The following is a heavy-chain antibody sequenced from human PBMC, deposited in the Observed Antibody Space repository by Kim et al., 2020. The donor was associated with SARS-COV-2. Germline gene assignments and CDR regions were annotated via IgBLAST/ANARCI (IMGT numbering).Heavy chain of an antibody. D-gene: IGHD6-19*01. V-gene: IGHV3-21*01. CDR3: ARGQQWLVLPDYYGMDV. J-gene: IGHJ6*02. Sequence: VKGRFTISRDNAKNSLYLQMNSLRAEDTAVYYCARGQQWLVLPDYYGMDVWGQGTTVTVSS.